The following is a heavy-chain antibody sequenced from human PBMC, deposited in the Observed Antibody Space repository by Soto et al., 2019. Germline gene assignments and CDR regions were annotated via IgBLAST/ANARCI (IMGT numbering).Heavy chain of an antibody. D-gene: IGHD2-2*01. CDR1: GYTFTSYD. CDR3: ARALRGYCSSTSCYADYYYYYYMDV. J-gene: IGHJ6*03. CDR2: MNPNSGNT. V-gene: IGHV1-8*01. Sequence: ASVKVSCKASGYTFTSYDINWVRQATGQGLEWMGWMNPNSGNTGYAQKFQGRVTMTRNTSISTAYMELSSLRSEDTAVYYCARALRGYCSSTSCYADYYYYYYMDVWGKGTTVTVSS.